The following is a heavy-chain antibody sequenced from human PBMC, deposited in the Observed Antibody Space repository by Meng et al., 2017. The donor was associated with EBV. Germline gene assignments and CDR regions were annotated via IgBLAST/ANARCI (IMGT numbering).Heavy chain of an antibody. CDR3: ASESGRGFTPDY. V-gene: IGHV1-69*01. J-gene: IGHJ4*02. CDR2: LIPMTGVA. CDR1: GGTFRSDA. D-gene: IGHD3-10*01. Sequence: QVQLVQSGAEVKKPGSSVMVSCKTSGGTFRSDAISWVRQAPGQGLVWMGGLIPMTGVAHYAQKFQDRVSIIADEFTSTHYLELSSLRSEDTAIYFCASESGRGFTPDYWGQGTLGTVDS.